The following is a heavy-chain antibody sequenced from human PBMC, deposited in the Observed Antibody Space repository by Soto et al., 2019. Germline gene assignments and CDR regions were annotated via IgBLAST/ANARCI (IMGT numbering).Heavy chain of an antibody. CDR2: IYYSGNT. D-gene: IGHD5-12*01. CDR3: ARRRGGYDYCDF. V-gene: IGHV4-39*01. CDR1: GGSISSSSYY. Sequence: QLQLQESGPGLVKPSETLSLTCTVSGGSISSSSYYWDWIRQPPGKGLEWIGSIYYSGNTYYNPSLKSRVTISVDTSKNQFSLELSSVTAADTAVYYCARRRGGYDYCDFWGQGTLVTVSS. J-gene: IGHJ4*02.